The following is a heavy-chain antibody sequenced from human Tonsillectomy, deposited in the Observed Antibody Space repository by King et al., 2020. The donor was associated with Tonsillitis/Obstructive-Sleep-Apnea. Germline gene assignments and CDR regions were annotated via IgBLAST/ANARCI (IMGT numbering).Heavy chain of an antibody. V-gene: IGHV1-18*01. CDR1: GYPFPSYG. Sequence: LVPSVAEVQTPGASVKVSCQASGYPFPSYGISWVRQAPGQGLEWMGWLSAYNGNTNYAQKLQGRVPMTTDTSTSTAYMELRSLRSDDTAVDYCARERREVAGEYDVDYGGQGTRGTV. CDR3: ARERREVAGEYDVDY. J-gene: IGHJ4*02. D-gene: IGHD3-10*01. CDR2: LSAYNGNT.